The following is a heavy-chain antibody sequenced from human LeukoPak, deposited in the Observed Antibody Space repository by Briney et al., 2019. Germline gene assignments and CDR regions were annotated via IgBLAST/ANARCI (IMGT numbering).Heavy chain of an antibody. CDR3: AKVPPDSSGYQPFDY. J-gene: IGHJ4*02. D-gene: IGHD3-22*01. CDR1: GFTFSSYA. Sequence: GGSLRLSYAASGFTFSSYAMSWVRQAPGKGLEWVSAISGSGGSTYYADSVKGRFTISRDNSKNTLYLQMNSLRAEDTAVYYCAKVPPDSSGYQPFDYWGQGTLVTVSS. CDR2: ISGSGGST. V-gene: IGHV3-23*01.